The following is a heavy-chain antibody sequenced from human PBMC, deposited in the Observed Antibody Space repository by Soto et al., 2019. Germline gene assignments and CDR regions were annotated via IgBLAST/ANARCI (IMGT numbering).Heavy chain of an antibody. CDR1: GGCFSGYH. V-gene: IGHV4-34*01. Sequence: SETLSRTCSVDGGCFSGYHCSWIRHPPGKGLEWSGEINHTGSTNYNPSLKSRVTISVDTSKNQFSLKLSSVTAADTAVYYCARGSGSSWFDPWGKGPLVTVSS. J-gene: IGHJ5*02. D-gene: IGHD6-6*01. CDR3: ARGSGSSWFDP. CDR2: INHTGST.